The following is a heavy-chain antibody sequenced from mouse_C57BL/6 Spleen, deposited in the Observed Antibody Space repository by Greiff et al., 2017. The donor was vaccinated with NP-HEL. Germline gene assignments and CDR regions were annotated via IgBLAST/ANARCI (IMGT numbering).Heavy chain of an antibody. CDR2: IYPGDGDT. CDR3: ARSTLYYGNYGLYFDY. J-gene: IGHJ2*01. Sequence: LVESGPELVKPGASVKISCKASGYAFSSSWMNWVKQRPGKGLEWIGRIYPGDGDTNYNGKFKGKATLTADKSSSTAYMQLSSLTSEDSAVYFCARSTLYYGNYGLYFDYWGQGTTLTVSS. CDR1: GYAFSSSW. D-gene: IGHD2-1*01. V-gene: IGHV1-82*01.